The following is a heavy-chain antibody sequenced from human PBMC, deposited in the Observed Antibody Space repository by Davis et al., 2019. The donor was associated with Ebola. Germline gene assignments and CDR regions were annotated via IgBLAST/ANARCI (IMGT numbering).Heavy chain of an antibody. Sequence: PGGSLRLSCAASGFTVSSNYMSWVRQAPGKGLEWVSAISGSGVSTYYADSVKGRFTISRDNSKNTLYLQMNSLRAEDTAVYYCAKENYDSSGEVWGQGTLVTVSS. CDR3: AKENYDSSGEV. V-gene: IGHV3-23*01. J-gene: IGHJ1*01. CDR1: GFTVSSNY. D-gene: IGHD3-22*01. CDR2: ISGSGVST.